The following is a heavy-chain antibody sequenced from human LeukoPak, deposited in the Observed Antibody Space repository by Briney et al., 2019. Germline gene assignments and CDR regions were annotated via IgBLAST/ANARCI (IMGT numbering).Heavy chain of an antibody. CDR1: GYTFTGYY. J-gene: IGHJ4*02. Sequence: ASVKVSCKASGYTFTGYYMHWVRQAPGQGLEWMGWINPNSGGTNYAQKLQGRVTMTTDTSTSTAYMELRSLRSDDTAVYYCARDYYYGSGSPSGDYWGQGTLVTVSS. CDR2: INPNSGGT. V-gene: IGHV1-2*02. CDR3: ARDYYYGSGSPSGDY. D-gene: IGHD3-10*01.